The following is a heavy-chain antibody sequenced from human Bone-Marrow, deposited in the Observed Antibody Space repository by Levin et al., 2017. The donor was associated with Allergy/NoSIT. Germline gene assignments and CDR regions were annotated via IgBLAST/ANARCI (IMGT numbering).Heavy chain of an antibody. CDR1: GFTFSNYG. CDR3: ARVRGDGDYIFDY. CDR2: ICNDGSNK. D-gene: IGHD4-17*01. J-gene: IGHJ4*02. V-gene: IGHV3-33*01. Sequence: GESLKISCAASGFTFSNYGMHWVRQAPGKGLEWVAVICNDGSNKYYADSVKGRFTISRDNSKNTLYLQMNSLRAEDTAVYYCARVRGDGDYIFDYWGQGTLVTVSS.